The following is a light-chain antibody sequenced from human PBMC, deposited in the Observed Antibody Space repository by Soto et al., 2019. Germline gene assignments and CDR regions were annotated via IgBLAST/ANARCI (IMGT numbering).Light chain of an antibody. CDR1: LPISNY. J-gene: IGKJ1*01. Sequence: DIQMPQSPSSLSASVGDRVTITCRASLPISNYLAWYQQKPGKAPNLLIYAASTLQSGVPSRFSGRGSGTDFTLTINNLQREDFADYFCQQTYSNLWTFGQGTKVDI. V-gene: IGKV1-39*01. CDR2: AAS. CDR3: QQTYSNLWT.